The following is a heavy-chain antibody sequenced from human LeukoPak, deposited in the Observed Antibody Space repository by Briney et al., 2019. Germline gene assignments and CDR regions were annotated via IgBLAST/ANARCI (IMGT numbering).Heavy chain of an antibody. CDR1: GFTFSSYE. D-gene: IGHD3-10*02. CDR2: ISSSGSTI. CDR3: AELGITMIGGV. Sequence: GGSLTLSCAASGFTFSSYEMNWVRQAPGKGLEWVSYISSSGSTIYYADSVKGRFTISRDNAMNSLYLQMNRLRGEETAVYYCAELGITMIGGVWGKGTTVTIS. V-gene: IGHV3-48*03. J-gene: IGHJ6*03.